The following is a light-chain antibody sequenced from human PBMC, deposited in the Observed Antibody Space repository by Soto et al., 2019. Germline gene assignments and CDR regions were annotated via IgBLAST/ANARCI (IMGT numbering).Light chain of an antibody. CDR1: SIDVGGYNY. CDR3: SSYTSSSTYV. CDR2: EVS. V-gene: IGLV2-14*01. Sequence: QSALTQPASVSGSPGQSITISCTGSSIDVGGYNYVSWYQQHPGKAPKVMIYEVSNRPSGVSNRFSGSKSGNTASLTISGLQAEDEADYYCSSYTSSSTYVFGTGTKVTV. J-gene: IGLJ1*01.